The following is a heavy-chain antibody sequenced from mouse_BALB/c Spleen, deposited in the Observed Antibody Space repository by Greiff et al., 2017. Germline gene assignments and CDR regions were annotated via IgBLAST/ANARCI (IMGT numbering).Heavy chain of an antibody. CDR2: IDPENGDT. CDR1: GFNIKDYY. CDR3: NALDSSGYLAF. D-gene: IGHD3-2*01. V-gene: IGHV14-4*02. Sequence: VQLQQSGAELVRSGASVKLSCTASGFNIKDYYMHWVKQRPEQGLEWIGWIDPENGDTEYAPKFQGKATMTADTSSNTAYLQLSSLTSEDTAVYYCNALDSSGYLAFWGQGTLVTVSA. J-gene: IGHJ3*01.